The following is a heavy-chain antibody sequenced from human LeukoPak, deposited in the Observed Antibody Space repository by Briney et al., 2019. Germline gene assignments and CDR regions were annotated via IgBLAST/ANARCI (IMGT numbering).Heavy chain of an antibody. Sequence: PGGSLRLSCAASGFTFSSYAMYWVRQAPGKGLEYVSAISSNGGSTYYADSVRGRFTISRDNSKNTLYLQMSSLRAEDTAVYYCVKSLGVLRYFDWLSGDNYFDYWGQGTLVTVSS. CDR2: ISSNGGST. V-gene: IGHV3-64D*06. D-gene: IGHD3-9*01. CDR3: VKSLGVLRYFDWLSGDNYFDY. CDR1: GFTFSSYA. J-gene: IGHJ4*02.